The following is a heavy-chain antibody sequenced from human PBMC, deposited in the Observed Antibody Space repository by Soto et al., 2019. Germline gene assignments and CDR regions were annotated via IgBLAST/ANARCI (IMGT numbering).Heavy chain of an antibody. CDR2: ISSSSSTI. Sequence: GGSLRLSCAASGFTFSSYSMNWVRQAPGKGLEWVSYISSSSSTIYYADSVKGRFTISRDNAKNSLYLQMNSLRAEDTAVYYCAREGSYYGSWRGGYDYWGQGTLVTVSS. CDR1: GFTFSSYS. V-gene: IGHV3-48*04. CDR3: AREGSYYGSWRGGYDY. J-gene: IGHJ4*02. D-gene: IGHD3-10*01.